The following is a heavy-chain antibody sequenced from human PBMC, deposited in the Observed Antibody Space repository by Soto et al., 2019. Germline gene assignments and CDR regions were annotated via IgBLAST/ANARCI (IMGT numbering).Heavy chain of an antibody. CDR3: ARAGQYYDASGYAD. J-gene: IGHJ4*02. CDR2: ISVYNGNT. Sequence: QVKLVQSGTEVKKPGASIKVSCKASGYSFATSGMTWVRQAPGQGLEWMGWISVYNGNTNYDQKLKDRVTMTTDTPTNTAYLEVRNLRSDDTAVYYCARAGQYYDASGYADWGQGTLVTVS. CDR1: GYSFATSG. V-gene: IGHV1-18*01. D-gene: IGHD3-22*01.